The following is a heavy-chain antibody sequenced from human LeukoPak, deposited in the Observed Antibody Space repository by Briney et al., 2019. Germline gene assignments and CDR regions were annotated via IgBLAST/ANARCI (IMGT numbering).Heavy chain of an antibody. Sequence: ASVKVSCKASGYTFTGYYLHWVRQAPGQGLEWMGRIHPNSGDTHYAQKFQGRVTLTRDTSISTAYMKFSRLRPDDTAVYYCARVSSPLQYNWFDPWGQGTLVTVSS. CDR2: IHPNSGDT. CDR3: ARVSSPLQYNWFDP. D-gene: IGHD1-14*01. V-gene: IGHV1-2*06. J-gene: IGHJ5*02. CDR1: GYTFTGYY.